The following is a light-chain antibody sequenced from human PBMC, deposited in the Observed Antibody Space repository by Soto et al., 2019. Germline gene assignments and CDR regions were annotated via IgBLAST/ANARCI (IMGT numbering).Light chain of an antibody. Sequence: QSVLTQSPSASGTPGQRITISCSGSGSNIGPNYVYWFQQFPGTAPKLLIYNDDQRPSGVPDRFSGSKSGTSASLGISGLRSEDEADYYCAAWDDSLNGLVFGGGTKVTVL. V-gene: IGLV1-47*02. CDR3: AAWDDSLNGLV. J-gene: IGLJ3*02. CDR1: GSNIGPNY. CDR2: NDD.